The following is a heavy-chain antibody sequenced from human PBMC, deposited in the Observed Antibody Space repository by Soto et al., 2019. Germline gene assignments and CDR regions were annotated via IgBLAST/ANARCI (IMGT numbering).Heavy chain of an antibody. Sequence: QVQLVQSGAEVKKPGSSLKVSCKSSGGTFSSYAISWVRQAPGQGLEWLGGIIPIFNKVNYAQKSQGRVTLTADDSTSTADMELSSLRSDDTAVYYCARAPIRLCSGDNCYSGLDSWGQGTLVIVSS. D-gene: IGHD2-15*01. CDR2: IIPIFNKV. V-gene: IGHV1-69*12. CDR1: GGTFSSYA. CDR3: ARAPIRLCSGDNCYSGLDS. J-gene: IGHJ4*02.